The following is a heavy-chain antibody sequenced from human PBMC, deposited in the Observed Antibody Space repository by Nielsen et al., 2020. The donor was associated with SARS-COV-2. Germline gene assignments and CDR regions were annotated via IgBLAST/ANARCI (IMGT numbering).Heavy chain of an antibody. V-gene: IGHV4-61*01. D-gene: IGHD3-10*01. CDR2: IYYSGST. CDR1: GGSVSSGSYY. J-gene: IGHJ5*02. Sequence: SETLSLTCTVSGGSVSSGSYYWSWIRQPPGKGLEWIGYIYYSGSTNYNPSLKSRVTISVDTSKNQFSLKLSSVTAADTAVYYCARERGWDTYYGSGSYYHPWGQGTLVTVSS. CDR3: ARERGWDTYYGSGSYYHP.